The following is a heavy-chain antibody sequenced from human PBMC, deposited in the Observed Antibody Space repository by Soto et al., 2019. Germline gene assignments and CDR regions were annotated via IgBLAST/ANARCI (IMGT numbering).Heavy chain of an antibody. Sequence: PSETLSLPCSVYAGSSRAYHWSWIRQSPGEGLEWIGEFSYSGSLNYNPSLQRRVAVSLDTSTDHFSLTMTSVTATDTGVYFCAGGRRYWSFALGGRGTLVTVS. V-gene: IGHV4-34*01. CDR2: FSYSGSL. D-gene: IGHD1-20*01. J-gene: IGHJ2*01. CDR1: AGSSRAYH. CDR3: AGGRRYWSFAL.